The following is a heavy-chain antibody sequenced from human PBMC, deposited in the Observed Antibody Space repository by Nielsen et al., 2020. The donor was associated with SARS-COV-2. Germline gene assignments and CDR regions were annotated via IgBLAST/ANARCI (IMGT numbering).Heavy chain of an antibody. CDR3: ARGTNWGLGPFDY. V-gene: IGHV4-61*01. D-gene: IGHD7-27*01. CDR2: IYCTGST. CDR1: GGSVTSSSYY. J-gene: IGHJ4*02. Sequence: SETLSLTCTVSGGSVTSSSYYWSWIRQPPGKGLEWIGHIYCTGSTNYNPSLRSRVTISVDTSKNQFSLKLNSVTAADTAMYYCARGTNWGLGPFDYWGQGTLVTVSS.